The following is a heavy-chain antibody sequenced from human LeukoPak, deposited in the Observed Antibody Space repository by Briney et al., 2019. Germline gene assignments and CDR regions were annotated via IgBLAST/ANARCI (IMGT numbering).Heavy chain of an antibody. D-gene: IGHD5-12*01. V-gene: IGHV4-34*01. CDR1: GGSFSGYY. Sequence: SETLSLTCAVYGGSFSGYYWSWIRQPPGKGLEWIGEINHSGSTNYNPSLKSRVTISVDTSKNQFSLKLSSVTAADTAVYYCARGVGYGPFNWGQGTLVTVSS. J-gene: IGHJ4*02. CDR3: ARGVGYGPFN. CDR2: INHSGST.